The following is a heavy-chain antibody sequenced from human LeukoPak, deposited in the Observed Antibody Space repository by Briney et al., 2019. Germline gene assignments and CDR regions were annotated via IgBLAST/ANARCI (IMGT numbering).Heavy chain of an antibody. J-gene: IGHJ4*02. V-gene: IGHV3-30*18. D-gene: IGHD2-15*01. Sequence: PGGSLRLSCAASGFTFSSYGMHWVRKAPGKGLEWVAVILYDGSNKYYADSVKGRFTISRDNSENTLNLQMNNLRAEDTAVYYGAKDPSRATKGIRGDYWGQGTLVTVSS. CDR2: ILYDGSNK. CDR3: AKDPSRATKGIRGDY. CDR1: GFTFSSYG.